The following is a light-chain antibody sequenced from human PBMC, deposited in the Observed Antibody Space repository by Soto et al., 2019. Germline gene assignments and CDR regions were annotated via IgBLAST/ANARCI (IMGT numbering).Light chain of an antibody. J-gene: IGLJ1*01. Sequence: QSALTQPPSASGSPGQSVTISCTGTSSDVGGYKYVSWNQQHPGKAPKLMIFEVNKRPSGVPDRFSGSKSGNTASLTVSGLQAEDEADYYCSSYAGINNLGVFGTGTKLTVL. CDR1: SSDVGGYKY. CDR3: SSYAGINNLGV. CDR2: EVN. V-gene: IGLV2-8*01.